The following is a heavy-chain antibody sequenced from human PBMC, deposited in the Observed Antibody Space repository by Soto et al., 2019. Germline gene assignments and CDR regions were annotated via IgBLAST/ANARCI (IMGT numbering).Heavy chain of an antibody. CDR3: AGAGGYYGSDAFDI. J-gene: IGHJ3*02. Sequence: GGSLRLSCAASGFTFSSYWMSWVRQAPGKGLEWVANIKQDGSEKYYVDSVKGRFTISRDNAKNSLYLQMNSLRAEDTAVYYCAGAGGYYGSDAFDIWGQGTMVTVSS. CDR2: IKQDGSEK. CDR1: GFTFSSYW. D-gene: IGHD3-10*01. V-gene: IGHV3-7*01.